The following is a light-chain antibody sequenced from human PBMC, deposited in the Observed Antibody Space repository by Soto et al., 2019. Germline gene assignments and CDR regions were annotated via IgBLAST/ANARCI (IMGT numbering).Light chain of an antibody. Sequence: QSVLTQPASVSGYPGQSITISCTGTSSDIGYYNYVSWYQQHPGKAPKVMIYDVSNRPSGVSNRFSGSKSANTASLTISGLQAEDEADYHCNAYTTSSTVVFGSGTKVTVL. J-gene: IGLJ1*01. CDR2: DVS. CDR3: NAYTTSSTVV. V-gene: IGLV2-14*03. CDR1: SSDIGYYNY.